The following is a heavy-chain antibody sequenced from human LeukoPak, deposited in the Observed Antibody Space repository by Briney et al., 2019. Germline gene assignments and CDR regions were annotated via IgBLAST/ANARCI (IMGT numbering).Heavy chain of an antibody. CDR3: ASKPRGESRPFDY. Sequence: SVKVSCKTSGYTFTTHAVHWVRQAPGQSLEWMGWINTANGDTGYSQKFQGRVTITSDTSASTGYMEMSSLRSDDTAVYYCASKPRGESRPFDYWGQGTLVTVSS. CDR2: INTANGDT. J-gene: IGHJ4*02. V-gene: IGHV1-3*04. D-gene: IGHD3-16*01. CDR1: GYTFTTHA.